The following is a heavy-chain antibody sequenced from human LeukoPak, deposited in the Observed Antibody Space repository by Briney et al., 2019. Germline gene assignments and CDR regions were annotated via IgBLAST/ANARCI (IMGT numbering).Heavy chain of an antibody. V-gene: IGHV4-31*03. Sequence: SQTLSLTCTVSGGSINSDAYFWSWIRQHPGKGLEWIGNIYYSGNTYYNPSLKSRVTMSVDTSKNQFCLKLSSVTAADTAVYYCAAIVVVSAAIDYWGQGTLVTVSS. D-gene: IGHD2-2*01. CDR3: AAIVVVSAAIDY. CDR1: GGSINSDAYF. CDR2: IYYSGNT. J-gene: IGHJ4*02.